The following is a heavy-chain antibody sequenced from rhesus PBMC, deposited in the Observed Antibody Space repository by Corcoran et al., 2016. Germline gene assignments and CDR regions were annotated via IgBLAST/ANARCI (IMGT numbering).Heavy chain of an antibody. CDR1: GFTFSSYG. Sequence: EVQLVESGGGLVQPGGSLRLSCAASGFTFSSYGMSWVRQAPGKGLEWVSYISNGGGSTYYADSVKGRFTISGDNSKNTLSLQMNSLRAEDTAVYYCATTPVGIAAAGRMGNFDYWGQGVLVTVSS. D-gene: IGHD6S26*01. V-gene: IGHV3S5*01. CDR2: ISNGGGST. J-gene: IGHJ4*01. CDR3: ATTPVGIAAAGRMGNFDY.